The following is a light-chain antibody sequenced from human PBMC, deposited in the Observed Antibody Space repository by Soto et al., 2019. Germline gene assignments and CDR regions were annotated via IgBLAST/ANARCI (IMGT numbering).Light chain of an antibody. V-gene: IGKV1-39*01. J-gene: IGKJ1*01. CDR1: QNVNTY. CDR3: QQSYSTPLT. CDR2: GAS. Sequence: DIQMTQSPSSLSASVGDRVTITCQTSQNVNTYLNWYQQKPGKAPKLLIYGASNLRSGVPLRFSGSGSGTDFTHTISSLEPEDFATYYCQQSYSTPLTVGQGTKVDSK.